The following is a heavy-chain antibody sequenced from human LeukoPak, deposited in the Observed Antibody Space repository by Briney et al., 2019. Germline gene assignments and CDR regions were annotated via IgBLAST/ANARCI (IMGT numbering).Heavy chain of an antibody. V-gene: IGHV5-51*01. CDR3: ARIGASGSSRVGYFDY. CDR1: GYSFTSYW. D-gene: IGHD3-22*01. J-gene: IGHJ4*02. CDR2: IYPGDSDT. Sequence: GESLKISCKGSGYSFTSYWIGWVRQMPGKGLEWMGIIYPGDSDTRYSPSFQGQVTISADKSISTAYLQWSSLKASDTAMYYCARIGASGSSRVGYFDYWGQGTLVTASS.